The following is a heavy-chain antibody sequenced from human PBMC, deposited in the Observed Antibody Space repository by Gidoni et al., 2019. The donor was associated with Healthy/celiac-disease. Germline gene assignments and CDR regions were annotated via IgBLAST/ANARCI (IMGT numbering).Heavy chain of an antibody. Sequence: QVQLQESGPGLVKPSQTLSLPCTVSGGSISSGGYYWSWIRQHPGKGLEWIGYIYYSGSTYYNPSLKSRVTISVDTSKNQFSLKLSSVTAADTAVYYCARDRGITIFPAPDYYYYYGMDVWGQGTTVTVSS. J-gene: IGHJ6*02. CDR2: IYYSGST. V-gene: IGHV4-31*03. D-gene: IGHD3-9*01. CDR1: GGSISSGGYY. CDR3: ARDRGITIFPAPDYYYYYGMDV.